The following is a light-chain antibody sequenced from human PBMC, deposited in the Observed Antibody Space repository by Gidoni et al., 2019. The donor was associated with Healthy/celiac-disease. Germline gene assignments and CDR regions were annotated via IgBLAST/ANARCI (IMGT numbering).Light chain of an antibody. J-gene: IGKJ2*01. CDR2: GAS. CDR3: QQYGSSPYT. CDR1: QSVSSSY. V-gene: IGKV3-20*01. Sequence: DIVLTQSPGTLSLSPGERATLPCRASQSVSSSYLAWYQQKPGQAPRLLIYGASSRATGIPDRFSGSGSGTDFTLTISRLEPEDFAVYYCQQYGSSPYTFGQXTKLEIK.